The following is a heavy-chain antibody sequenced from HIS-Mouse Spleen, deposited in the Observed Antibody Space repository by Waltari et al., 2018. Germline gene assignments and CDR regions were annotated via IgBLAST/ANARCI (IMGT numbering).Heavy chain of an antibody. CDR2: ISWNSGSI. D-gene: IGHD5-18*01. CDR3: AKGSEGYSYGSYYFDY. Sequence: EVQLVESGGGLVQPGRSLRLSCAASGFTFDDYAMHWVRQAPGKGLEWVSGISWNSGSIGYADSVKGRFTISRDNAKNSLYLQMNSLRAEDTALYYCAKGSEGYSYGSYYFDYWGQGTLVTVSS. CDR1: GFTFDDYA. V-gene: IGHV3-9*01. J-gene: IGHJ4*02.